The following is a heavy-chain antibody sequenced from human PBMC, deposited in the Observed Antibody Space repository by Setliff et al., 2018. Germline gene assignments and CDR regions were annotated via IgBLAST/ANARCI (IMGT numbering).Heavy chain of an antibody. D-gene: IGHD2-21*02. J-gene: IGHJ5*02. CDR3: VRGGEGRDDSNSGS. Sequence: GSLRLSCAAAGFTFSSHWMHWVRQAPGKRLMWVSRINNDGSSTTYEDSVKGRFTISRDNAKNTLYLQMNSLRAEDTAVYYCVRGGEGRDDSNSGSWGQGTLVTVSS. V-gene: IGHV3-74*01. CDR1: GFTFSSHW. CDR2: INNDGSST.